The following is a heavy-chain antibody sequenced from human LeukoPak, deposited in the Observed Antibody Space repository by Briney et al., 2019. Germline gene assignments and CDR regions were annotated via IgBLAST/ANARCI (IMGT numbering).Heavy chain of an antibody. V-gene: IGHV4-4*02. D-gene: IGHD5-12*01. CDR2: IFHRGST. CDR1: SVSISSNYW. CDR3: ARTGRNSGYGPFDY. Sequence: PSGTLSLTCAVSSVSISSNYWWNWVRQPPGKGLEWIGEIFHRGSTNYNPFLKSRVTILVDKSKSQFSLTLNSVTAADTAVYYCARTGRNSGYGPFDYWGQGTLVTVSS. J-gene: IGHJ4*02.